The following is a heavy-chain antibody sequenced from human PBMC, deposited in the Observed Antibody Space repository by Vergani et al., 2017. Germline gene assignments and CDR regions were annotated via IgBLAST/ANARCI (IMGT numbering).Heavy chain of an antibody. J-gene: IGHJ5*02. Sequence: QVQLVQSGAEVKKPGSSVKVSCKASGGTFSSYAISWVRKAPGQGLEWMGRIIPILGIANYAQKFQGRVTITADKSTSTAYMELSSLRSEDTAVYYCARVSGYEGSEFDPWGQGTLVTVSS. D-gene: IGHD5-12*01. CDR2: IIPILGIA. CDR3: ARVSGYEGSEFDP. CDR1: GGTFSSYA. V-gene: IGHV1-69*04.